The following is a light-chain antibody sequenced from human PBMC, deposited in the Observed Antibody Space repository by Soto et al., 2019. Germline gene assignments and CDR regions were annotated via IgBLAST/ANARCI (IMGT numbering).Light chain of an antibody. CDR1: SSDVGDYNY. CDR3: RSYTSTNTLV. Sequence: QSALTQPASVSGSPGQSITISCTGTSSDVGDYNYVSWYQQHPGKAPKLIIYGVSNRPSGISHRFSGSKSGNTASLTISGLQAEDEADYYCRSYTSTNTLVFGGGTKLTVL. V-gene: IGLV2-14*01. CDR2: GVS. J-gene: IGLJ2*01.